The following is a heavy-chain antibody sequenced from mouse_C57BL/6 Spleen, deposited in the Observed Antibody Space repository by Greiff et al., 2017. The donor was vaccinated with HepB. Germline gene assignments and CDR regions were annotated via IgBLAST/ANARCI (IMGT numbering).Heavy chain of an antibody. CDR2: INPGSGGT. J-gene: IGHJ2*01. V-gene: IGHV1-54*01. CDR1: GYAFTNYL. CDR3: ARDGSSFFDD. D-gene: IGHD1-1*01. Sequence: QVQLQQSGAELVRPGTSVKVSCKASGYAFTNYLIEWVKQRPGQGLEWIGVINPGSGGTNYNEKFKGKATLTADKSSSTAYMQLSSLTSEDSAVYFCARDGSSFFDDWGQGTTLTVSS.